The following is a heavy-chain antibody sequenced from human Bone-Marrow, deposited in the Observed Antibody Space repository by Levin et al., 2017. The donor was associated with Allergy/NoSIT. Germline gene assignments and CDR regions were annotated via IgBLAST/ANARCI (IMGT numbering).Heavy chain of an antibody. Sequence: HPGGSLRLSCEVSGFTLSDHYMEWVRQAPGKGLEWIGRTKNKVNSYTTDYAASVRGRFTISRDDSKNSLYLQMNSLKTEDTAVYYCARGYCSGGSCPFDYWGQGTLVTVSS. V-gene: IGHV3-72*01. CDR2: TKNKVNSYTT. J-gene: IGHJ4*02. CDR1: GFTLSDHY. D-gene: IGHD2-15*01. CDR3: ARGYCSGGSCPFDY.